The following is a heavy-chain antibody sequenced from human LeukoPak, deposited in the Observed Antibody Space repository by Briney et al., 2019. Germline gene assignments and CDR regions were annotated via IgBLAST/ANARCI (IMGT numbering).Heavy chain of an antibody. CDR2: INDSGKT. J-gene: IGHJ6*02. Sequence: PSETLSLTCAIYGGTFNSYFWSWVRQSPGKGPEWIGEINDSGKTNYNPSLKGRVTISVDTSKNQFSLKVISMTAADTGLYYCARVLGESNGWFGFEYYGLDVWGQGITVTVSS. V-gene: IGHV4-34*01. CDR1: GGTFNSYF. CDR3: ARVLGESNGWFGFEYYGLDV. D-gene: IGHD6-19*01.